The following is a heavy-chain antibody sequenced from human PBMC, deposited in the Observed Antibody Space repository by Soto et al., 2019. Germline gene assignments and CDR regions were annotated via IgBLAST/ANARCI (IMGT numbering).Heavy chain of an antibody. V-gene: IGHV4-31*03. CDR2: IYYSGST. CDR1: GGSISSGGYY. J-gene: IGHJ5*02. CDR3: ARDGNQLPRGFFAP. D-gene: IGHD2-2*01. Sequence: SETLSLTCTVSGGSISSGGYYWSWIRQHPGKGLEWIGYIYYSGSTYYNPSLKSRVTISVDTSKNQFSLKLSSVTAADTAVYSWARDGNQLPRGFFAPGGKGTRVPVSS.